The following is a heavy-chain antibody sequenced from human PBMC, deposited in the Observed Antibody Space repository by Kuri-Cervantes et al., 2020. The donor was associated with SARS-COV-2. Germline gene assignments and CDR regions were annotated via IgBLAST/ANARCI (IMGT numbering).Heavy chain of an antibody. D-gene: IGHD6-6*01. Sequence: SVKVSCKASGGTFSSYAISWVRQAPGQGLEWMGGIIPIFGTANYAQKFQGRVTITADESTSTAYMELSSLRSEDTAVYYCARGYSSSSTEFDPWGQGTLVTVSS. CDR1: GGTFSSYA. V-gene: IGHV1-69*13. CDR2: IIPIFGTA. CDR3: ARGYSSSSTEFDP. J-gene: IGHJ5*02.